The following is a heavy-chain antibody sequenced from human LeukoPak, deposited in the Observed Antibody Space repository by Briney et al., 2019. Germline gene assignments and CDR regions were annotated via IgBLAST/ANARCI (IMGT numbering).Heavy chain of an antibody. D-gene: IGHD1-26*01. J-gene: IGHJ4*02. CDR1: GFTFSSYS. CDR2: ISSSSSYI. CDR3: AREEYSGSYYFDY. Sequence: GGSLRLSCAASGFTFSSYSMNWVRQAPGKGLEWVSSISSSSSYIYYADSVKGRFTISRNNAKNSLYLQMNSLRAEDTAVYYCAREEYSGSYYFDYWGQGTLVTVSS. V-gene: IGHV3-21*01.